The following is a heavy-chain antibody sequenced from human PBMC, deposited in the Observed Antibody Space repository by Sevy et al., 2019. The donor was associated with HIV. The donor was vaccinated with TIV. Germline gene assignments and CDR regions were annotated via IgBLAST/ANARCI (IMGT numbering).Heavy chain of an antibody. J-gene: IGHJ4*02. Sequence: SETLSLTCTVSGGSISDYYWNWIRQPPGKGLEWIVDIYYNGITNYNPSLKSRVTISVDTSNNQFSRKLTPVTAADTAVYYCAGGIYSYGYWREFDYWGQGTLVTVSS. CDR3: AGGIYSYGYWREFDY. V-gene: IGHV4-59*01. D-gene: IGHD5-18*01. CDR1: GGSISDYY. CDR2: IYYNGIT.